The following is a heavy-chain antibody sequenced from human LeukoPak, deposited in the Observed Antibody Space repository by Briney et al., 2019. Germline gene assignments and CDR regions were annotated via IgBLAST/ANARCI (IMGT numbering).Heavy chain of an antibody. CDR1: GLTFTMFS. D-gene: IGHD3-3*01. V-gene: IGHV3-48*01. Sequence: GGSLRLSCAASGLTFTMFSMNWLRQAPGNGLEWIAFIRGRSDNTYYADSVQGRFTISRDNAEDSVYLQMNSLRVEDTAVYYCARTYDFGVGPPGDAFDNWGQGTLVTVSS. CDR3: ARTYDFGVGPPGDAFDN. J-gene: IGHJ3*02. CDR2: IRGRSDNT.